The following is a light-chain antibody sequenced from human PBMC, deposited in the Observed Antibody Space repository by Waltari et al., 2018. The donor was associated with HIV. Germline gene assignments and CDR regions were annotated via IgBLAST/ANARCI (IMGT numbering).Light chain of an antibody. V-gene: IGKV1-NL1*01. CDR2: AAS. Sequence: DIQMTQSQSSLSASVGDRVTISCRASQGISNSLAWYQRKPGKAHKLLLYAASTLESGAPSKFSGSGSGTDYTLTISSRQPEDCATYYCQQYYSTPTWTFGQGTKV. CDR3: QQYYSTPTWT. CDR1: QGISNS. J-gene: IGKJ1*01.